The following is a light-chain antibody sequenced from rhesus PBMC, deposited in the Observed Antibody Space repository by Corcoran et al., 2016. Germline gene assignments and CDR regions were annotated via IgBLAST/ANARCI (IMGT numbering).Light chain of an antibody. CDR2: AAS. Sequence: DIQMTQSPSSLSASVGDRVTITCRASQGISNYLSWYQQKPGKAPKRLIYAASSLESGVPLRFSGSGSATEFTLTISSLQPEDFAAYYCLQYNSKPFTFGPGTKLDIK. J-gene: IGKJ3*01. V-gene: IGKV1-36*01. CDR3: LQYNSKPFT. CDR1: QGISNY.